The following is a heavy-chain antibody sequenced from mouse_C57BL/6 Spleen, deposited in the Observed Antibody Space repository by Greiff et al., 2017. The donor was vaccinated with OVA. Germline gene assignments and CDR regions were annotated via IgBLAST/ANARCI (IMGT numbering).Heavy chain of an antibody. CDR3: VRHGGAAMEY. J-gene: IGHJ4*01. CDR2: IRSKSNNYAT. V-gene: IGHV10-1*01. CDR1: GFSFNTYA. Sequence: EVKVEESGGGLVQPKGSLKLSCAASGFSFNTYAMNWVRQAPGKGLEWVARIRSKSNNYATYYADSVKDRFTISRDDSESMLYLQMNNLKTEDTAMYYCVRHGGAAMEYWGQGTPVTVSS.